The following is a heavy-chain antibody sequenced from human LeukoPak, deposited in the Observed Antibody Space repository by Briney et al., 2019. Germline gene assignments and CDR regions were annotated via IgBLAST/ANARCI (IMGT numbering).Heavy chain of an antibody. CDR3: ARARPFDYYDSSGYYYFDN. D-gene: IGHD3-22*01. J-gene: IGHJ4*02. V-gene: IGHV4-59*01. CDR2: IYYSGST. Sequence: SETLSLTCTVSGGSISSYYWSWIRQPPGKGLQWIGYIYYSGSTNYNPSLKSRVTISVDTSKNQFSLKLSSVTAADTAVYYCARARPFDYYDSSGYYYFDNWGQGTLVTVSS. CDR1: GGSISSYY.